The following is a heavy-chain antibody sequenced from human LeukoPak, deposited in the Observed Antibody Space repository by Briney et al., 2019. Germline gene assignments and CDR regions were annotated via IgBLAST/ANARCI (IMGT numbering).Heavy chain of an antibody. CDR3: AKATGGWPRYFDY. CDR2: TSHDGGST. V-gene: IGHV3-30*18. D-gene: IGHD6-19*01. Sequence: GGSLRLSCAASGYRFSGSDIHWVRQAPGKGLEWVAFTSHDGGSTYYADFVEGRFTISRDIYKSTVYLQMNSLRAEDTAVYYCAKATGGWPRYFDYWGQGTLVTVSS. CDR1: GYRFSGSD. J-gene: IGHJ4*02.